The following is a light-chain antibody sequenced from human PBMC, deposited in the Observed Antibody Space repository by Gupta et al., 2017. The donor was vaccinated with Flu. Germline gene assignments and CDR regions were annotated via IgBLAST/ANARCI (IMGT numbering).Light chain of an antibody. V-gene: IGLV2-18*02. J-gene: IGLJ1*01. CDR1: GSDVGTYNR. CDR2: EVS. CDR3: SSYTSSYTFV. Sequence: QSALTQPPSVSGSPGQSVTISCTGTGSDVGTYNRVSWYQQPPGTAPKLIIYEVSNRPSGVPDRFSGSKSGNTASLTISGLQGEDEADYYCSSYTSSYTFVFGTGTKVTVL.